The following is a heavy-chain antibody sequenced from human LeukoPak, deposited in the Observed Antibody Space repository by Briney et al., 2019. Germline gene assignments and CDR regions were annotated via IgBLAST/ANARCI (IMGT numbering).Heavy chain of an antibody. V-gene: IGHV4-34*01. Sequence: SETLSLTCAFYGGSFSGYYWSWIRQPPGKGLEWIGEINHSGSTNYNPSLKSRVTISLDTSKNQFSLKLTSVTAADTAVYYCARHRDNSSGWPYFDYWGQGTLVTVSS. CDR1: GGSFSGYY. D-gene: IGHD6-19*01. J-gene: IGHJ4*02. CDR2: INHSGST. CDR3: ARHRDNSSGWPYFDY.